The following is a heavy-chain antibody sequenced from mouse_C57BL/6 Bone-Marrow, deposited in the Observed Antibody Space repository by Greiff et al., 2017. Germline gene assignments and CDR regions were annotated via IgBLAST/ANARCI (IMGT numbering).Heavy chain of an antibody. CDR3: ARVYDGYFPCFAY. CDR1: GFSFTSYG. V-gene: IGHV2-6*01. J-gene: IGHJ3*01. CDR2: IWGVGST. Sequence: VQLQQSGPGLVAPSQSLSITCTVSGFSFTSYGVDWVRQSPGKGLEWLGVIWGVGSTNYNSALKSRLSISKDNSKSQVFLKMNSLQTDDTAMYYCARVYDGYFPCFAYWGQGTLVTVSA. D-gene: IGHD2-3*01.